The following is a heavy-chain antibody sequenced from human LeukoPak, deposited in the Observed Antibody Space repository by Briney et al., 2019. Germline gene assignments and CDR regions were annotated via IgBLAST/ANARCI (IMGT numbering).Heavy chain of an antibody. Sequence: SETLSLTCAVYGGSFSGYYWSWIRQPPGKGLEWIGEINHSGSTNYNPSLKSRVIISVDTSKNHFSLKLSSVTAADTAVYYCASSSYRSFYDSSGYYPFDYWGQGTLVTVSS. V-gene: IGHV4-34*01. D-gene: IGHD3-22*01. J-gene: IGHJ4*02. CDR2: INHSGST. CDR1: GGSFSGYY. CDR3: ASSSYRSFYDSSGYYPFDY.